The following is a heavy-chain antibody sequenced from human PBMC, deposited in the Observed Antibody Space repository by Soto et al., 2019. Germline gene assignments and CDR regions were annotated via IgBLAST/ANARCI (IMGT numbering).Heavy chain of an antibody. J-gene: IGHJ6*02. V-gene: IGHV3-53*01. D-gene: IGHD6-13*01. CDR3: ARESSSSSSGMDV. Sequence: GGSLRLSCAASGFTVSSNYMSWVRQAPGKGLEWVSVIYSGGSTYYADSVKGRFTISRDNSKNTLYLQMNSLRAEDTAVYYCARESSSSSSGMDVWGQGTTVTVSS. CDR2: IYSGGST. CDR1: GFTVSSNY.